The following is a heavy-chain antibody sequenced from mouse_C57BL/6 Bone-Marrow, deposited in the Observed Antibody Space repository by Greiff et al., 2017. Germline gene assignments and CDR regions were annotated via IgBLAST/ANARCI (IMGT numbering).Heavy chain of an antibody. J-gene: IGHJ4*01. V-gene: IGHV1-39*01. CDR2: INPNYGTT. D-gene: IGHD2-4*01. Sequence: VPLKQSGPELVKPGASVKISCKASGYSFTDYNMNWVKQSNGKSLEWIGVINPNYGTTSYNQKFKGTATLTVDQSSSTAYMQLNSLTSEDSAVYYCARGYDYDYAMDYWGQGTSVTVSS. CDR1: GYSFTDYN. CDR3: ARGYDYDYAMDY.